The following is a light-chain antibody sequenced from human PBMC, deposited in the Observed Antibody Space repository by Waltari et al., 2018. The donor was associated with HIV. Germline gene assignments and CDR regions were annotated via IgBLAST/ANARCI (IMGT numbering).Light chain of an antibody. CDR2: YDD. CDR3: AAWDDSLNGYV. V-gene: IGLV1-36*01. Sequence: QSVLTQPPSVSEAPRQRVTISCSGSSSNIGNHAVNWYQQVPGKPPKLLIYYDDLLSSGVSDRFSASKSGTSASLAIRGLQSEDEADYYCAAWDDSLNGYVFGSGTKVTVL. J-gene: IGLJ1*01. CDR1: SSNIGNHA.